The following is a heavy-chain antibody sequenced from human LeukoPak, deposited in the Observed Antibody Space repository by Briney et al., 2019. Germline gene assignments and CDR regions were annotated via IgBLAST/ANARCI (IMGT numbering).Heavy chain of an antibody. CDR3: ARDGPLVPTIYGTFDR. V-gene: IGHV3-21*06. Sequence: PGGSLRLSCAASGFTFSSYSMNWVRQAPGKGLEWVSVISSSGASIYYADSVKGRFTISRDNAKNSLYLQMSCLRAEDTAVYYCARDGPLVPTIYGTFDRWGQGTLVIVSS. CDR1: GFTFSSYS. CDR2: ISSSGASI. J-gene: IGHJ5*02. D-gene: IGHD3-3*02.